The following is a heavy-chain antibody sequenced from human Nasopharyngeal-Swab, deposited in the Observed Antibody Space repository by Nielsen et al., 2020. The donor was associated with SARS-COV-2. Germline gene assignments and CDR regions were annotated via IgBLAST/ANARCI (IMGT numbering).Heavy chain of an antibody. CDR3: ARGSIRGIIISDFDY. CDR1: GFTFSDYY. D-gene: IGHD3-10*01. J-gene: IGHJ4*02. Sequence: LSLTGAASGFTFSDYYMSWIRQAPGKGLEWVSYISSSRSYTNYADSVKGRFTISRDNAKNSLYLQMNSLRADDTAVYYCARGSIRGIIISDFDYWGQGTLVTVSS. CDR2: ISSSRSYT. V-gene: IGHV3-11*05.